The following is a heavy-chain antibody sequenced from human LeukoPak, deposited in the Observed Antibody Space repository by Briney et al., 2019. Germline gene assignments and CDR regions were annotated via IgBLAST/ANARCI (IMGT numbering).Heavy chain of an antibody. Sequence: GGSLRLPCAASGLTFSDYWMSWVRQAPGGGLEWVSGIDKIGERTYYADSVKGRFTISRDNSENTLYLQISGLKAEDTAIYYCAKDIHNWGSDYWGQGTLVTVSS. CDR1: GLTFSDYW. V-gene: IGHV3-23*01. J-gene: IGHJ4*02. D-gene: IGHD7-27*01. CDR2: IDKIGERT. CDR3: AKDIHNWGSDY.